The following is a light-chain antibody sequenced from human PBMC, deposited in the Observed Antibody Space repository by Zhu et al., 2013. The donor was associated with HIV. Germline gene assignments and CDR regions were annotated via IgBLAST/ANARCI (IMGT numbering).Light chain of an antibody. V-gene: IGKV3-20*01. Sequence: EIMLTQSPGTLSLSPGERATLSCRASQSVSDNYVAWYQQKPGQAPRLLLYGASNRATGIPDRFSGSGSGTAFTLTINRLEPEDSAVFYCQQYAASVTFGGGTKVEIK. CDR1: QSVSDNY. J-gene: IGKJ4*01. CDR3: QQYAASVT. CDR2: GAS.